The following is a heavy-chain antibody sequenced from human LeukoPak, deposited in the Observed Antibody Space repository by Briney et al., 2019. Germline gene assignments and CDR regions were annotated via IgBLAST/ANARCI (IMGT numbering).Heavy chain of an antibody. CDR1: GFNFSDYY. CDR3: AREIPGGAVTLDY. D-gene: IGHD1-26*01. J-gene: IGHJ4*02. CDR2: IKIDGSEK. V-gene: IGHV3-7*01. Sequence: GGSLRLSCVVSGFNFSDYYMSWLRQAPGKGLEWVANIKIDGSEKYYVDSVKGRFTISRDNARNSLYLQMNSLRAEDSAVYYCAREIPGGAVTLDYWGQGTLVTVSS.